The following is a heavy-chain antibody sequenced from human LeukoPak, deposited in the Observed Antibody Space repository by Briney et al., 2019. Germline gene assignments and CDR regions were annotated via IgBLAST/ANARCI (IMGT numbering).Heavy chain of an antibody. D-gene: IGHD6-19*01. CDR2: ISGSGGYT. J-gene: IGHJ4*02. Sequence: GESLRLSCAASGFTFSSYAMNWVRQAPGKGLEWVSTISGSGGYTYYADSVKGRFTISRDSSKNTLCLQMNSLRVEDTAVYYCAKSYSTAWYSFDYWGQGTLVTVSS. CDR3: AKSYSTAWYSFDY. V-gene: IGHV3-23*01. CDR1: GFTFSSYA.